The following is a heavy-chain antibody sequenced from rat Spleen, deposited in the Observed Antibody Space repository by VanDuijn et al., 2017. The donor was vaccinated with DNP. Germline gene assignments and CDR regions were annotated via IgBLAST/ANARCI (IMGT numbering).Heavy chain of an antibody. D-gene: IGHD1-11*01. Sequence: EVQLVVSGGGLVQPGNSLKLSCAASGFTFSDYAMTWVRQSPKKGLEWVGTIIYDGSATFYRDSLKGRFTISRDNTKNTLHLQMDNLGSDDTATYYCITFEGTNAWGQGTSVTVSS. J-gene: IGHJ4*01. V-gene: IGHV5S10*01. CDR2: IIYDGSAT. CDR3: ITFEGTNA. CDR1: GFTFSDYA.